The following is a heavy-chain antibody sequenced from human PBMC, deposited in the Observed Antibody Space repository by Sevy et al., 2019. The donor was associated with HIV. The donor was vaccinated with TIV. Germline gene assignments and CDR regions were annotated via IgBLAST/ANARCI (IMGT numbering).Heavy chain of an antibody. V-gene: IGHV3-11*01. CDR2: FISSGSTI. CDR1: GFTFSDYY. CDR3: ARGWAVAGIDP. Sequence: GGSLRLSCAASGFTFSDYYMSWIRQAPGKGRGGVSYFISSGSTIYYADSVKGRFTISRDNAKNSLYLQMNSLRAEDTAVYYCARGWAVAGIDPWGQGTLVTVSS. J-gene: IGHJ5*02. D-gene: IGHD6-19*01.